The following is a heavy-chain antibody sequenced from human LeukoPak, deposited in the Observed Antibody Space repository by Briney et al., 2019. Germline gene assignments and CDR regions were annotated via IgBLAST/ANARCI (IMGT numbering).Heavy chain of an antibody. CDR3: ARERTTVTTSHAFDI. J-gene: IGHJ3*02. CDR2: INHSGST. CDR1: GGSFSGYY. V-gene: IGHV4-34*01. Sequence: SETLSLTCAVYGGSFSGYYWSWIRQPPGKGLEWIGEINHSGSTNYNPSLKSRVTMSVDTSKNQFSLKLSSVTAADTAVYYCARERTTVTTSHAFDIWGQGTMVTVSS. D-gene: IGHD4-17*01.